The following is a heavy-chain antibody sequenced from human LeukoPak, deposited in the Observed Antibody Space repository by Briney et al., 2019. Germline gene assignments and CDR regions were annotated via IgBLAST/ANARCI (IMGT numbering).Heavy chain of an antibody. CDR2: ITGSGDNS. CDR3: TRDEGLVAGIWRALDI. Sequence: TGGSLRLSCAASGFTFSNYAMNWIRQAPGKGLEWVSHITGSGDNSYYTDSVKGRFTLSRDNSKNTLFLQMNSLRAEDTAVYYCTRDEGLVAGIWRALDIWGQGTMVTVSS. D-gene: IGHD6-19*01. J-gene: IGHJ3*02. V-gene: IGHV3-23*01. CDR1: GFTFSNYA.